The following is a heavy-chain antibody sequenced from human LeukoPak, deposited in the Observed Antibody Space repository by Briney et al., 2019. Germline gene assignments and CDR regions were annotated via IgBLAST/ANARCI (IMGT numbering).Heavy chain of an antibody. D-gene: IGHD6-13*01. CDR1: GFTFSSYS. V-gene: IGHV3-21*01. Sequence: GGSLRLSCAASGFTFSSYSMNWVRQAPGKGLEWVSSISSSSSYIYYADSVKGRFTISRDNAKNSLYLQMNSLRAEDTAVYYCARTLIAAAGTTFDYWGQGTLVTVSS. CDR3: ARTLIAAAGTTFDY. CDR2: ISSSSSYI. J-gene: IGHJ4*02.